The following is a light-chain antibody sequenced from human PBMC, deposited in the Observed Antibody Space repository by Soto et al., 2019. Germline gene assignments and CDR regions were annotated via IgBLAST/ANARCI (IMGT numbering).Light chain of an antibody. V-gene: IGLV2-14*01. Sequence: QSVLTQPASVSGSPGESIAISCTGTISDIGGYNFVSWYQQHPGEAPKLIIYEVKNRPSGISDRFSGSKSGNTASLTISGLQPEDEADYYCSSYTSNRIVVFGGGTKVTVL. CDR3: SSYTSNRIVV. CDR2: EVK. J-gene: IGLJ2*01. CDR1: ISDIGGYNF.